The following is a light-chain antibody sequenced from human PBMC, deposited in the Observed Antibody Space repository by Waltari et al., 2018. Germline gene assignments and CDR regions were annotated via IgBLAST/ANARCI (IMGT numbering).Light chain of an antibody. Sequence: DIQMTQSPSSLAASVGDRVTITCRASQGISKFLAWFRQQPGEAPESLIYGASSLQSGVPSRFSGSGSGTDFTLTISSLQPEDFASYYCQQYKTFPLTFGGGTKVEIK. V-gene: IGKV1-16*01. CDR2: GAS. J-gene: IGKJ4*01. CDR3: QQYKTFPLT. CDR1: QGISKF.